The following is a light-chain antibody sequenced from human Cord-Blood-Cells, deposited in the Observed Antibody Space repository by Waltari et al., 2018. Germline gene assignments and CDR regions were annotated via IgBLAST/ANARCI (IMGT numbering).Light chain of an antibody. Sequence: QSALTQPPSASGSPAQSVTISCTGTSSDVGGYNYVSWYQQPPGKAPKLMIYEVSKRPSGVPDRFSGSKSGNTASLTVSGLQAEDEAYYYCSSYAGSNNLVFGGGTKLTVL. CDR2: EVS. CDR3: SSYAGSNNLV. V-gene: IGLV2-8*01. J-gene: IGLJ2*01. CDR1: SSDVGGYNY.